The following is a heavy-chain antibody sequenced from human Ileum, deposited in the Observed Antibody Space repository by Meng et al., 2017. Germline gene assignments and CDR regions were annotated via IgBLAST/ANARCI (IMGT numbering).Heavy chain of an antibody. D-gene: IGHD6-6*01. CDR3: VHRLVAAQHWFDP. CDR1: GFSLNTVGVG. J-gene: IGHJ5*02. V-gene: IGHV2-5*02. Sequence: QITLKESGPTRVEPTETLTLTCTFPGFSLNTVGVGVGWIRQPPGKALEWPALIYWDDEYRYSPSLRSRLTITKDTSRNQVVLRMTNVAPVDAGTYYCVHRLVAAQHWFDPWGQGTLVTVSS. CDR2: IYWDDEY.